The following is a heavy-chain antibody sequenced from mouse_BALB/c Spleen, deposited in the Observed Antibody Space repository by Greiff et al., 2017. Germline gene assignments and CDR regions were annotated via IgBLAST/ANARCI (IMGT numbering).Heavy chain of an antibody. CDR1: GYAFTNYW. CDR2: IYPGSGNT. CDR3: ARRNDRSYWYFDV. Sequence: QVQLKESGAELVRPGTSVKISCKASGYAFTNYWLGWVKQRPGHGLEWIGDIYPGSGNTYYNEKFKGKATLTADKSSSTAYMQLSSLTSEDSAVYFCARRNDRSYWYFDVWGAGTTVTVSS. J-gene: IGHJ1*01. V-gene: IGHV1-63*01. D-gene: IGHD3-2*01.